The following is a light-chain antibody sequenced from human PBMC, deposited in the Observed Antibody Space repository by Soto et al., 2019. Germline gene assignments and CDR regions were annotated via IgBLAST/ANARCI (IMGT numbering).Light chain of an antibody. J-gene: IGKJ4*02. CDR3: QQFAGT. CDR2: GAS. Sequence: EALLMPSPGTLSLSPGETATLSCRTSQSISRSSLAWYPQRPGQSPRLLIYGASSRATGITDRVSGRRSGTDFTLIISRLEPEDFAVYYCQQFAGTFGGRPKVNIK. CDR1: QSISRSS. V-gene: IGKV3-20*01.